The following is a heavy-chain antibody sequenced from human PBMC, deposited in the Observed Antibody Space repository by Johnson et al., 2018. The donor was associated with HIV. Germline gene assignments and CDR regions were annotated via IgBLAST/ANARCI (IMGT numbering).Heavy chain of an antibody. V-gene: IGHV3-30*04. CDR3: ARKKDAAFDI. CDR2: ISYDGSTK. Sequence: QVQLVESGGGVVRPGGSLRLSCAASGFTFSSYDLHWVRQAPGKGLEWVAVISYDGSTKYYADSVRGRFTISRDNSKNTLYLQMNSLRADDTAVYYCARKKDAAFDIWGQGTMVTISS. J-gene: IGHJ3*02. CDR1: GFTFSSYD.